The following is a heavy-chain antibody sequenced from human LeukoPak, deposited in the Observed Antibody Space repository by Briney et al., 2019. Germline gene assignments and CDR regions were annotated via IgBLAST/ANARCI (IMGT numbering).Heavy chain of an antibody. CDR3: ARGYMITFGGVIVRKVPHFDY. CDR1: GFTFSSYR. D-gene: IGHD3-16*02. J-gene: IGHJ4*02. Sequence: GGSLRLSCVSSGFTFSSYRMHWVRQAPGKGLEGVAFIRYDGSNKYYADSLNDRFTISIHNSKNTLYLQMNSRRADDTAGYYFARGYMITFGGVIVRKVPHFDYWGPGTLVTVSS. CDR2: IRYDGSNK. V-gene: IGHV3-30*02.